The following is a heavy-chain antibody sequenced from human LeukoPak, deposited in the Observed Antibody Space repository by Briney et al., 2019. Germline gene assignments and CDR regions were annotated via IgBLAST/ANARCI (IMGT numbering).Heavy chain of an antibody. V-gene: IGHV4-59*01. D-gene: IGHD3-9*01. Sequence: SETLSLTCTVSGGSISSYYWSWIRQPPGKGLEWIGHIYYSGSTNYNPSLKSRVTISVDTSKNQFSLKLSSVTAADTAVYYCARGPGLRYFDWLLPTTASFEYWGQGTLVTVSS. CDR2: IYYSGST. J-gene: IGHJ4*02. CDR1: GGSISSYY. CDR3: ARGPGLRYFDWLLPTTASFEY.